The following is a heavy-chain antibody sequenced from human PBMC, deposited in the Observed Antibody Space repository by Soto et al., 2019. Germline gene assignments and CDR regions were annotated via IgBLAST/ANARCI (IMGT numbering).Heavy chain of an antibody. CDR2: IYHRGST. CDR3: ARHFHLTTGYCPGSSCYHLDY. J-gene: IGHJ4*02. V-gene: IGHV4-39*01. Sequence: SETLSLTCTVSGDSISSSRYYWGWVRQPPGKGLEWIGSIYHRGSTYYNPSLKSRVTISVDTSKNQFSLKLRYVTAADTAVYYCARHFHLTTGYCPGSSCYHLDYWGQGTLVTVSS. CDR1: GDSISSSRYY. D-gene: IGHD2-2*01.